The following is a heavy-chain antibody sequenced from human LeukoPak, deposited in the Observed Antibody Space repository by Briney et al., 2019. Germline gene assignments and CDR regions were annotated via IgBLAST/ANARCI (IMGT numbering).Heavy chain of an antibody. D-gene: IGHD3-22*01. Sequence: GGSLRLSCAASGFTFSSYEMNWVRQAPGKGLEWVSYISSSGSTIYYADSVKGRFTISRDNAKNSLYLQMNSLRAEDTAVYYCARDGYYDSSGYALDAFDIWGQGTMVTVSS. CDR1: GFTFSSYE. J-gene: IGHJ3*02. V-gene: IGHV3-48*03. CDR2: ISSSGSTI. CDR3: ARDGYYDSSGYALDAFDI.